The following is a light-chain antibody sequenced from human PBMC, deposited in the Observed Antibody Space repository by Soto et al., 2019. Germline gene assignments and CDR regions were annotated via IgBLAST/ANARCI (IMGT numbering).Light chain of an antibody. CDR1: SRDVGAYDY. Sequence: QSALTQPASVSGSPGQSITISCTGTSRDVGAYDYVSWYLQYPDKAPQLLIYYVDHRPSGVSSRFSGSKSGNTASLTFSGLQAEDGGVYYCCSLAAGSIYFFGIGTQLPVL. J-gene: IGLJ1*01. V-gene: IGLV2-14*03. CDR3: CSLAAGSIYF. CDR2: YVD.